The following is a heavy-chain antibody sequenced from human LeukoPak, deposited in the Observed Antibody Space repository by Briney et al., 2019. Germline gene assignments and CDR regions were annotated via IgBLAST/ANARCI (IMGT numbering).Heavy chain of an antibody. CDR1: GYTFTSYG. CDR2: ISAYNGNT. J-gene: IGHJ4*02. CDR3: ARAGSQWLQTEAIDY. D-gene: IGHD5-24*01. V-gene: IGHV1-18*01. Sequence: ASVKVFCKASGYTFTSYGIIWVRQAPGQGLEWMGWISAYNGNTNYAQKLQGRVTMTTDTSTSTAYMELRSLRSDDTAVYYCARAGSQWLQTEAIDYWGQGTLVTVSS.